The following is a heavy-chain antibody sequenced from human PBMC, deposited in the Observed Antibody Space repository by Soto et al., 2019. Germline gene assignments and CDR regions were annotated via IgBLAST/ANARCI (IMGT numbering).Heavy chain of an antibody. CDR3: ATDYDMLTGGDPPVAFDI. D-gene: IGHD3-9*01. V-gene: IGHV4-39*01. J-gene: IGHJ3*02. Sequence: QLQLQESGPGLVKPSETLSLTCTVSGGSISSSSYYWGWIRQPPGKGLEWIGSIYYSGSTYYNPSLKSRVTISVDTSKNQFSLKLGSVTAADTAVYYCATDYDMLTGGDPPVAFDIWGQGTMVTVSS. CDR2: IYYSGST. CDR1: GGSISSSSYY.